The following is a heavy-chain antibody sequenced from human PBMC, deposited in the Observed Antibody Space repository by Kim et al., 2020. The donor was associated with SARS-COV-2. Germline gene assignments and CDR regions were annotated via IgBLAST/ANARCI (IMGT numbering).Heavy chain of an antibody. CDR1: GFTFSNAW. CDR2: IKSKTDGGTT. D-gene: IGHD6-13*01. V-gene: IGHV3-15*01. CDR3: DACAGPDY. J-gene: IGHJ4*02. Sequence: GGSLRLSCVASGFTFSNAWMNWVRQAPGKGLEWVGHIKSKTDGGTTDYAATVKYSFTIARYNSKNTVSLQMNSLKTEDTGVYSCDACAGPDYWGQGTPVTASS.